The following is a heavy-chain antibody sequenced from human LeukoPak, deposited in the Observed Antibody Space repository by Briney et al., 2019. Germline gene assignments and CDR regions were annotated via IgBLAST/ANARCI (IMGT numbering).Heavy chain of an antibody. CDR3: ARAVAGTTPYYYYYMDV. CDR2: IYYSGST. J-gene: IGHJ6*03. Sequence: SETPSLTCTVSGGSISSYYWSWIRQPPGKGLEWIGYIYYSGSTNYNPSLKSRVTISVDTSKNQFSLKLSSVTAADTAVYYCARAVAGTTPYYYYYMDVWGKGTTVTVSS. D-gene: IGHD6-19*01. CDR1: GGSISSYY. V-gene: IGHV4-59*01.